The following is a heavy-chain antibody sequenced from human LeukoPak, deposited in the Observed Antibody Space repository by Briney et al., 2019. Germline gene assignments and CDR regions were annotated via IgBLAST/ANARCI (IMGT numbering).Heavy chain of an antibody. CDR1: GYSSTSYW. CDR2: IYPGDSDT. Sequence: RHGESLKISCKGSGYSSTSYWIGWVRQMPGKGLEWMGIIYPGDSDTRYSPSFQGQVTISADKSISTAYLQWSSLKASDTAMYYCARHSVGATEATDAFDIWGQGTMVTVSS. J-gene: IGHJ3*02. D-gene: IGHD1-26*01. V-gene: IGHV5-51*01. CDR3: ARHSVGATEATDAFDI.